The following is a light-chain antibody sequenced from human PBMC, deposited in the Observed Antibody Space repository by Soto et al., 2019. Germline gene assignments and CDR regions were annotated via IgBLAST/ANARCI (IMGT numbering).Light chain of an antibody. V-gene: IGKV3-20*01. CDR2: GAS. J-gene: IGKJ3*01. CDR3: QQYGRPPRFT. Sequence: EIVLTQSPGTLSLSPGERATLSCRASQSVSSSYLAWYQQKPGQAPRLLIYGASSRATGIPDRFSGSGSGTDLTLTISRLDTEDYALYYCQQYGRPPRFTFRPGTKVDIK. CDR1: QSVSSSY.